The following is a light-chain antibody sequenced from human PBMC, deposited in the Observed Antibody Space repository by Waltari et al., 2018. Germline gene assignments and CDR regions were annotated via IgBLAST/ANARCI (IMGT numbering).Light chain of an antibody. CDR2: GNS. CDR3: QSYDSSLSGSKV. J-gene: IGLJ2*01. V-gene: IGLV1-40*01. CDR1: SHTLGAGQD. Sequence: QSVLTQPPSVSGAPGQRVTISCTGDSHTLGAGQDVHWYQQPPGTAPKPLIYGNSNRPSGVPDRFSGSKSGTSASLAITGLQAEDEADYYCQSYDSSLSGSKVFGGGTKLTVL.